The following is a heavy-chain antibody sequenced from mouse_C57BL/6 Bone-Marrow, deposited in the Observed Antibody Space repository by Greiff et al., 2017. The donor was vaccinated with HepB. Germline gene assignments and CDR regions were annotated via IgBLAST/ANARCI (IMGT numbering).Heavy chain of an antibody. D-gene: IGHD2-4*01. CDR3: ARRSTMITTYFDY. Sequence: EVKLVDSGGGLVKPGGSLKLSCAASGFTFSSYAMSWVRQTPEKRLEWVATISDGGSYTYYPDNVKGRFTISRDNAKNNLYLQMSHLKSEDTAMYYCARRSTMITTYFDYWGQGTTLTVSS. V-gene: IGHV5-4*03. CDR2: ISDGGSYT. J-gene: IGHJ2*01. CDR1: GFTFSSYA.